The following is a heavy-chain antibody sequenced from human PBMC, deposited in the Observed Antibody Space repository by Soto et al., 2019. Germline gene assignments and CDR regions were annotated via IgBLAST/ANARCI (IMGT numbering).Heavy chain of an antibody. Sequence: QLQLQESGPGLVKPSETLSLTCTVSGGSIRSSSYYWGWIRQPPGKGLEWIGTIYYTGTTYYNPSLKSRVXXSXDXSKNQFSLKLSSVTAADTAVYFCARRISTSGSGFDPWGQGTLVTVSS. CDR2: IYYTGTT. CDR3: ARRISTSGSGFDP. D-gene: IGHD2-2*01. J-gene: IGHJ5*02. CDR1: GGSIRSSSYY. V-gene: IGHV4-39*01.